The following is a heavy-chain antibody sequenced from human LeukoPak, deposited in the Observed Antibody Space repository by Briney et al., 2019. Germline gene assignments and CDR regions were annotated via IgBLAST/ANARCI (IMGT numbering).Heavy chain of an antibody. V-gene: IGHV1-69*05. J-gene: IGHJ5*02. Sequence: SVKVSCKASGGTFSSYAISWVRQAPGQGLEWMGGIIPIFGTANYAQKFQGRVTITTDESTSTAYVELSSLRSEDTAVYYCARRNMYSSSSGWFDPWGQGTLVTVSS. CDR1: GGTFSSYA. CDR3: ARRNMYSSSSGWFDP. D-gene: IGHD6-6*01. CDR2: IIPIFGTA.